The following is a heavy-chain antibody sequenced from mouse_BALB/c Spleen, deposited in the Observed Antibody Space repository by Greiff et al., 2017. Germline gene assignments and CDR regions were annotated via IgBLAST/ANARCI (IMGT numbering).Heavy chain of an antibody. D-gene: IGHD1-1*01. CDR1: GFNIKDYY. Sequence: EVQLQQSGAELVRSGASVKLSCTASGFNIKDYYMHWVKQRPEQGLEWIGWIDPENGDTEYAPKFQGKATMTADTSSNTAYLQLSSLTSEDTAVYYGNAGDYYGSSVWCAYWGQGTLVTVSA. CDR2: IDPENGDT. CDR3: NAGDYYGSSVWCAY. V-gene: IGHV14-4*02. J-gene: IGHJ3*01.